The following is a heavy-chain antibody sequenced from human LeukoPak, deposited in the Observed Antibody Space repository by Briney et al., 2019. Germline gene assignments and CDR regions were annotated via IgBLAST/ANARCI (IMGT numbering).Heavy chain of an antibody. J-gene: IGHJ6*02. Sequence: SETLSLTCAVYGGSFSGYYWSWIRQPPGKGLEWIGEINHGGSTNYNPSLKSRVTISVDTSKNQFSLKLSSVTAADTAVYYCARGGVVPAAPYYYYYGMDVWGQGTTVTVSS. CDR3: ARGGVVPAAPYYYYYGMDV. V-gene: IGHV4-34*01. CDR1: GGSFSGYY. D-gene: IGHD2-2*01. CDR2: INHGGST.